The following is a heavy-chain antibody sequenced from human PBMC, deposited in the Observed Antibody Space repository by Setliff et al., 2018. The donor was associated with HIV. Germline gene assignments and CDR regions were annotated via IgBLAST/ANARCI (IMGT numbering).Heavy chain of an antibody. D-gene: IGHD3-9*01. CDR2: LYSSGRT. J-gene: IGHJ6*03. V-gene: IGHV4-4*07. Sequence: SETLSLTCTVSAGSISSFYWTWIRQPPGKGLEWIGRLYSSGRTDYNPSLKSRVTMSVDTSKNQLSLKLTSATAADTAVYYCARVTRYFDWLSPQPYYYYYMDVWGKGTTVTVSS. CDR3: ARVTRYFDWLSPQPYYYYYMDV. CDR1: AGSISSFY.